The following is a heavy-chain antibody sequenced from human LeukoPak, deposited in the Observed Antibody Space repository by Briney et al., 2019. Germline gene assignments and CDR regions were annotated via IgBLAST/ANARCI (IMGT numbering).Heavy chain of an antibody. CDR3: ARAPVRYFDWLPRS. Sequence: PGGSLRLFCAVSGLTYSRYSMNWVRQPSTRGLEWVSSISRNSSYIYYTDSVKGRFTISRDNDKNTLYLEMNSLSAEDTAVYYCARAPVRYFDWLPRSWGQGTLVTVSS. CDR2: ISRNSSYI. D-gene: IGHD3-9*01. J-gene: IGHJ4*02. V-gene: IGHV3-21*01. CDR1: GLTYSRYS.